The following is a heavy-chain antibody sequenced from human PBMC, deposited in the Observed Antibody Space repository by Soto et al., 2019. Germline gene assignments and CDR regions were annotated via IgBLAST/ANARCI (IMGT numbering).Heavy chain of an antibody. D-gene: IGHD6-6*01. CDR1: GFTFSSYA. Sequence: PGGSLRLSCAAPGFTFSSYAMSWVRQAPGKGLEWVSAISGSGGSTYYADSVKGRFTISRDNSKNTLYLQMNSLRAEDTAVYYCAKIPPPYSSSPLDYWGQGTLVTVSS. J-gene: IGHJ4*02. CDR3: AKIPPPYSSSPLDY. V-gene: IGHV3-23*01. CDR2: ISGSGGST.